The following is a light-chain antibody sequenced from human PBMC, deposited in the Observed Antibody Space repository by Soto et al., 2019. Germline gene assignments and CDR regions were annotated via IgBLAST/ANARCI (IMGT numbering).Light chain of an antibody. V-gene: IGKV3-11*01. Sequence: EIVLTQSPATLSLSPGERATLSCRASQSLSSYLAWYQQKPGQAPRLLIYDASNRATGIPARFSGSGSGTDFTLTISSLEPEDFAFYYCQQRSNWPPITFGPGTKVDIK. CDR1: QSLSSY. J-gene: IGKJ3*01. CDR2: DAS. CDR3: QQRSNWPPIT.